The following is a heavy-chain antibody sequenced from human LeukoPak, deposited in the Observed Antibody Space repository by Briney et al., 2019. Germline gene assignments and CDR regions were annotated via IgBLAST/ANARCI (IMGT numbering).Heavy chain of an antibody. V-gene: IGHV3-30*03. Sequence: GGSLRLSCAASGFTFSSYGMHWFRQAPGKGLEWVAVISYDGSNIYYADSVKGRFTISRDNSKNTLFLQMNSLRADDTAVYYCATGCSGGSCYGYFQHWGQGTLVTVSS. CDR2: ISYDGSNI. D-gene: IGHD2-15*01. CDR1: GFTFSSYG. J-gene: IGHJ1*01. CDR3: ATGCSGGSCYGYFQH.